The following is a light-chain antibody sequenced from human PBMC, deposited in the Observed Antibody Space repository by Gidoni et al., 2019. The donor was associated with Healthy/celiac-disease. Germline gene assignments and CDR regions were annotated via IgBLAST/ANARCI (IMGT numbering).Light chain of an antibody. CDR1: QSVSSY. CDR2: DAS. J-gene: IGKJ4*01. V-gene: IGKV3-11*01. CDR3: QQRSNWPFT. Sequence: IVLTQSPATLSVSPGERATLSCRASQSVSSYLAWYQQKPGQAPRLLIYDASNRATGIPARFSGSGSGTDFTLTISSLEPEDFAVYYCQQRSNWPFTFGGGTKVEIK.